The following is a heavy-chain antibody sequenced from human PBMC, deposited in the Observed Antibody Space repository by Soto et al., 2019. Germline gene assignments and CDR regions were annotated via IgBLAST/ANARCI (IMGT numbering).Heavy chain of an antibody. V-gene: IGHV4-61*01. CDR3: ARTFCSTTSCQAHGMDV. J-gene: IGHJ6*02. D-gene: IGHD2-2*01. CDR2: LYYTGTT. Sequence: QVQLQESGPGLVKPSETLSLTCTVSDDSVSSGSYYWTWIRQPPGKGLEWIGYLYYTGTTNYNPSLKSRVTMSLDTSSNQFSLRLSSVTAADTAVYFCARTFCSTTSCQAHGMDVWGQGTSVTVSS. CDR1: DDSVSSGSYY.